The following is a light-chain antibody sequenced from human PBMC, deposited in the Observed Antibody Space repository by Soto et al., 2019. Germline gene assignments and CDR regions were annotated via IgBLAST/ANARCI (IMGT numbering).Light chain of an antibody. V-gene: IGKV3-20*01. CDR2: GAS. Sequence: EIVLTQSPGTLSLSPGERATLSCRASQSVSSSYLAWYQQKPGQAPRLLIYGASSRATGIPDRFSGSGSGTDFTLTIGRLEPEDFAVYYCQQYGGSFRVFGPGTKVDIK. CDR1: QSVSSSY. CDR3: QQYGGSFRV. J-gene: IGKJ3*01.